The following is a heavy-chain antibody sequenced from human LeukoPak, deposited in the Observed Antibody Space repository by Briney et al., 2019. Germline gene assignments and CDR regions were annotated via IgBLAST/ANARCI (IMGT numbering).Heavy chain of an antibody. J-gene: IGHJ4*02. D-gene: IGHD6-19*01. V-gene: IGHV4-31*03. Sequence: SETLSLTCTVSGGSISSPNYYWSWIRQHPGKGLEWIGYIHHSGSTYYNPSLKSRVTISVDTSKNQFSLKLSSVTAADTAVYYCARVLAGTFDYWGQGTLVTVSS. CDR2: IHHSGST. CDR1: GGSISSPNYY. CDR3: ARVLAGTFDY.